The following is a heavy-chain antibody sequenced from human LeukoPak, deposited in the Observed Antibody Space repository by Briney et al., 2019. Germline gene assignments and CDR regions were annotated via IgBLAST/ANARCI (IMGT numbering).Heavy chain of an antibody. CDR2: IVVGSGNT. J-gene: IGHJ4*02. CDR3: AAGGTNWNSDY. D-gene: IGHD1-1*01. V-gene: IGHV1-58*01. Sequence: AASVKVSCKASGFTFTSSAVQWVRQARGRRLEWIGWIVVGSGNTNYAQKFQERVTITRDMSTSTAYMELSSLRSEDTAVYYCAAGGTNWNSDYWGQGTLVTVSS. CDR1: GFTFTSSA.